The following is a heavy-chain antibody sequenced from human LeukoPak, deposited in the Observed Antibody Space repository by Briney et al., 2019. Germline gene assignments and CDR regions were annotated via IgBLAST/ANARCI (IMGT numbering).Heavy chain of an antibody. V-gene: IGHV3-7*01. CDR1: GFSFSSYW. D-gene: IGHD3-22*01. J-gene: IGHJ4*02. CDR3: ARAPVNTLDYFDY. Sequence: GGSLRLSCAASGFSFSSYWMNWDRQAPGKGLEWVANIKQDGREKYYVDPVKGRFTISRDNARNSLYLQINSLRAEDTALYYCARAPVNTLDYFDYWGQGTLVTVSS. CDR2: IKQDGREK.